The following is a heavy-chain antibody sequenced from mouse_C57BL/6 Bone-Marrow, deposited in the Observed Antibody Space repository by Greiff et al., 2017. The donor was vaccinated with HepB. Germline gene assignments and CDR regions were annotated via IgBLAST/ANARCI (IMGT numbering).Heavy chain of an antibody. V-gene: IGHV5-4*01. Sequence: EVKLMESGGGLVKPGGSLKLSCAASGFTFSSYAMSWVRQTPEKRLEWVATISDGGSYTYYPDNVKGRFTIYRDNAKNNLYLQMSHLKSEDTAMYYCARESYGNYLVDYWGQGTSVTVSS. CDR1: GFTFSSYA. J-gene: IGHJ4*01. D-gene: IGHD2-10*02. CDR3: ARESYGNYLVDY. CDR2: ISDGGSYT.